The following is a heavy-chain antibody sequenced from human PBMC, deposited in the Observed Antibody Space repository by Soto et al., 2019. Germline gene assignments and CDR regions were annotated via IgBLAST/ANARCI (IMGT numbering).Heavy chain of an antibody. J-gene: IGHJ1*01. CDR1: YGSISGGSYY. CDR3: AREGDGSSGSCYLFFEH. CDR2: IYYSGST. Sequence: SQTMRLPNTVFYGSISGGSYYRSCIRQPPGKGLEWIGYIYYSGSTNYNPSLKSRVTISVDTSKNQFSLKLSSVTAADTAVYYCAREGDGSSGSCYLFFEHWGQGTLVTVSS. V-gene: IGHV4-61*01. D-gene: IGHD2-15*01.